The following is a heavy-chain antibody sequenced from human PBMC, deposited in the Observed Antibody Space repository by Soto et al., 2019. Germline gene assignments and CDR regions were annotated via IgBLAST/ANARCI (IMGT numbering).Heavy chain of an antibody. CDR2: IYYSGNT. CDR1: GGSISSYY. CDR3: ARGGGYSGPNDY. J-gene: IGHJ4*02. V-gene: IGHV4-59*08. D-gene: IGHD5-12*01. Sequence: PSETLSLTCTVSGGSISSYYWSWIRQPPGKGLEWIGYIYYSGNTNYNPSLKSRVTISVDTSKNQFSLKLISVTAADTAVYYCARGGGYSGPNDYWGQGTLVTVSS.